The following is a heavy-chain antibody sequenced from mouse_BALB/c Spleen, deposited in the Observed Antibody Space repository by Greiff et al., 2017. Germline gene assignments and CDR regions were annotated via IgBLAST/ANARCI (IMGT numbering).Heavy chain of an antibody. V-gene: IGHV5-9-3*01. CDR1: GFTFSSYA. J-gene: IGHJ3*01. CDR3: ARHYDYDNWFAY. D-gene: IGHD2-4*01. CDR2: ISSGGSYT. Sequence: EVQVVESGGGLVKPGGSLKLSCAASGFTFSSYAMSWVRQTPEKRLEWVATISSGGSYTYYPDSVKGRFTISRDNAKNTLYLQMSSLRSEDTAMYYCARHYDYDNWFAYWGQGTLVTVSA.